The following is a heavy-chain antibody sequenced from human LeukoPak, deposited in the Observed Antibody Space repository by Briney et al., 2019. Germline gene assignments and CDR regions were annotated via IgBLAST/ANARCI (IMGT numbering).Heavy chain of an antibody. CDR2: IKEDGTEI. D-gene: IGHD2-8*01. V-gene: IGHV3-7*02. CDR1: GVTFSSHW. CDR3: SLGVYYLDH. Sequence: GGSLGLSCAASGVTFSSHWMTWVRQAPGKGLEWVANIKEDGTEIYYVDSVKGRFTISRDNAKDSLYLQMNSLRAEDTAVYYCSLGVYYLDHWGQGTLVTVSS. J-gene: IGHJ4*02.